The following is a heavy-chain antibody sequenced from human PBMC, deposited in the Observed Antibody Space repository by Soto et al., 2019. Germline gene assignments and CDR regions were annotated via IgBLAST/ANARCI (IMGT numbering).Heavy chain of an antibody. CDR1: GDSISTFY. D-gene: IGHD3-3*01. J-gene: IGHJ4*02. V-gene: IGHV4-59*01. CDR2: IHYSGST. CDR3: ARVRSNLFDY. Sequence: PSETLSLTXTVSGDSISTFYWSWIRQPPGKGLEWIGYIHYSGSTNYNPSLKSQVIISVDTSKNQFSLKLSSVTAADTAVYFCARVRSNLFDYWGQGTLVTVSS.